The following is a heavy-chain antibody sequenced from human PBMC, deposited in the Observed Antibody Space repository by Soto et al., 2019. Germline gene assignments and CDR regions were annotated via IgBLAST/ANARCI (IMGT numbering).Heavy chain of an antibody. D-gene: IGHD3-10*01. J-gene: IGHJ1*01. CDR3: TPTYHDGSESYYLQY. Sequence: EVQLVESGGGLVKPGGSLRLSCAASGFSFRNAWMNWIRQAPGRGLEWVGRIKSKSDGGTTDYAAPVKDRSTISRDDSIDTMYLQMNNLKIEDSAVYYCTPTYHDGSESYYLQYWGQGTLVIVSS. CDR2: IKSKSDGGTT. CDR1: GFSFRNAW. V-gene: IGHV3-15*07.